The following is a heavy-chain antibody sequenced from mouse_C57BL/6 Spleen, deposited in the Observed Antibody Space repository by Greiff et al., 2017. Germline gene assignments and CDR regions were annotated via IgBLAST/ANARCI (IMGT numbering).Heavy chain of an antibody. Sequence: VQLKESGGGLVKPGGSLKLSCAASGFTFSSYAMSWVRQTPEKRLEWVATISDGGSYTYYPDNVKGRFTISRDNAKDNMYLQMSHLKSEDTAMYYCAREGGVGDGYYWYFDVWGTGTTVTVSS. CDR1: GFTFSSYA. V-gene: IGHV5-4*01. J-gene: IGHJ1*03. CDR3: AREGGVGDGYYWYFDV. CDR2: ISDGGSYT. D-gene: IGHD2-3*01.